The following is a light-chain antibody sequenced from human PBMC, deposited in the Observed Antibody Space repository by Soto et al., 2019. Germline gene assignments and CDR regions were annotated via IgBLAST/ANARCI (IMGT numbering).Light chain of an antibody. CDR3: QQYGSSPPLT. J-gene: IGKJ4*01. CDR1: QSVISSY. Sequence: EIVLTQSPGTLSLSPGERATLSCRASQSVISSYLAWYQQKSGQAPRLLIFGASSRATGIQDRFSGSGSGTDFTLTISRLEPEDFGVYYCQQYGSSPPLTFGGGTKVEIK. CDR2: GAS. V-gene: IGKV3-20*01.